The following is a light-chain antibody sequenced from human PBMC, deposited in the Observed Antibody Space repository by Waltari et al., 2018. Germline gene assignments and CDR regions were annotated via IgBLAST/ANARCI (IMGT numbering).Light chain of an antibody. CDR1: QSVSSN. Sequence: EIVMTQSPATLSVSPGERATLSCRASQSVSSNVAWYQQRPGQAPRLLIYAASPWATGIPARFSGSGSGTEFTLTISNLQSEDFAVYYCHQYNNWLGTFGQGTKVEIK. J-gene: IGKJ1*01. V-gene: IGKV3-15*01. CDR2: AAS. CDR3: HQYNNWLGT.